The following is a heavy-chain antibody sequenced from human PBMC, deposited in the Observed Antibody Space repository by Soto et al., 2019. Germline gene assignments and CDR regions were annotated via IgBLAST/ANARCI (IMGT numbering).Heavy chain of an antibody. J-gene: IGHJ4*02. CDR2: MSSSSSTI. Sequence: EVQLVESGGGLVQPGGSLRLSCAASGFTFSSYSMNWVRQAPGKGLEWVSYMSSSSSTIYYADSVKGRFTISRDNAKNSLYLQMNSLRAEDTAVYYCARDAPPDDYWRQGTLVTVSS. V-gene: IGHV3-48*04. CDR3: ARDAPPDDY. CDR1: GFTFSSYS.